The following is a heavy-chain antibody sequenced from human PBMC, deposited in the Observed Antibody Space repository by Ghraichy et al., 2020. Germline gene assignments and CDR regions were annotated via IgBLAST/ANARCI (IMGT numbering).Heavy chain of an antibody. J-gene: IGHJ2*01. CDR3: ARPSQRWLLSPEDWYFDL. Sequence: GESLNISCKGSGYSFTSYWIGWVRQMPGKGLEWMGIIYPGDSDTRYSPSFQGQVTISADKSISTAYLQWSSLKASDTAMYYCARPSQRWLLSPEDWYFDLWGRGTLVTVSS. CDR2: IYPGDSDT. D-gene: IGHD5-24*01. CDR1: GYSFTSYW. V-gene: IGHV5-51*01.